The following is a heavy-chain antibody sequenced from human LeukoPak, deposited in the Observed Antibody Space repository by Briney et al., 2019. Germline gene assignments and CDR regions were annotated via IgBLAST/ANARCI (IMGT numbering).Heavy chain of an antibody. CDR2: IYYSGST. V-gene: IGHV4-59*01. CDR1: GGSISSYY. D-gene: IGHD4-17*01. J-gene: IGHJ3*02. CDR3: ARSKRRGDYGDLDI. Sequence: SETLSLTCTVSGGSISSYYWSWIRQPPGKGLGWIGYIYYSGSTNYNPSLKSRVTISVDTSKNQFSLKLSSVTAADTAVYYCARSKRRGDYGDLDIWGQGTMVTVSS.